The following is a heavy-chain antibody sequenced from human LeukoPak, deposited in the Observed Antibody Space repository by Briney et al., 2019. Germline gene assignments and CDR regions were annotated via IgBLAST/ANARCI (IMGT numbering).Heavy chain of an antibody. D-gene: IGHD1-26*01. CDR1: GFTSSSYG. CDR2: IRYDGSNK. J-gene: IGHJ4*02. CDR3: AGSDSPIPFSDVDY. V-gene: IGHV3-30*02. Sequence: PGGSLRLSCAASGFTSSSYGMHWVRQAPGKGLEWVAFIRYDGSNKYYADSVKGRFTISRDNSKNTLYLQMNSLRAEDTAVYYCAGSDSPIPFSDVDYWGQGTLVTVSS.